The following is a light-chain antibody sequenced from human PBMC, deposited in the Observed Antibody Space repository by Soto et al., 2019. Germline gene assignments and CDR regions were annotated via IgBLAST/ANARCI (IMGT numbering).Light chain of an antibody. CDR1: QSVGTS. V-gene: IGKV3-15*01. Sequence: ETVMTQSPATLSVSPGERATLSCRASQSVGTSLAWYQQKPGQAPRVLMYGASSSATGVPGRFSGSGSAKDFTLTISSLQSEDFAVYYWQQYYSWPLTFGGGTKVEIK. CDR3: QQYYSWPLT. J-gene: IGKJ4*01. CDR2: GAS.